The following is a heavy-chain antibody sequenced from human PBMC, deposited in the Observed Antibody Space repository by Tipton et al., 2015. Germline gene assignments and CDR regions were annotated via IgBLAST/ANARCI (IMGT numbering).Heavy chain of an antibody. J-gene: IGHJ4*02. V-gene: IGHV5-51*01. D-gene: IGHD5-18*01. Sequence: QSGAEVKKPGESLKISCKGSGYSFSSSWIGWVRQMPGKGLEWVGNIFPGDSDTRYSPSFQGQVTISADRSITTAYLQWRSLKASDTALYYCARQYTAYDHWGQGTLVTVSS. CDR1: GYSFSSSW. CDR3: ARQYTAYDH. CDR2: IFPGDSDT.